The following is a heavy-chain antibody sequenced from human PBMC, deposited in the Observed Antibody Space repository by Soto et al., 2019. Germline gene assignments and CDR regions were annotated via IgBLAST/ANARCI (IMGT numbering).Heavy chain of an antibody. J-gene: IGHJ4*02. V-gene: IGHV1-18*01. Sequence: QVQLVQSGAEVKKPGASVKVSCKASGYTFTNFGISWVRQAPGQGLEGMGWISAYNGNTNYAQKSXGRVTRTTDTSTRTAYMEVRSLRFDDTAVYSCARGGTPIHYWGQGTLVTVSS. CDR1: GYTFTNFG. D-gene: IGHD3-16*01. CDR2: ISAYNGNT. CDR3: ARGGTPIHY.